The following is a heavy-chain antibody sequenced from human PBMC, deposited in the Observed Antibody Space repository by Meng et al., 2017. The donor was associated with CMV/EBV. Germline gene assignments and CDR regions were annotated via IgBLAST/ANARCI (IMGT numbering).Heavy chain of an antibody. CDR2: IYYSGST. J-gene: IGHJ5*02. V-gene: IGHV4-59*01. Sequence: VQLQELGPGLVKPSETLSLTCTVSGGSISSYYWSWIRQPPGKGLEWIGYIYYSGSTNYNPSLKSRVIISVDTSKNQFSLKLSSVTAADTAVYYCARAVYCSGGSCYSGGGDWFDPWGQGTLVTVSS. D-gene: IGHD2-15*01. CDR1: GGSISSYY. CDR3: ARAVYCSGGSCYSGGGDWFDP.